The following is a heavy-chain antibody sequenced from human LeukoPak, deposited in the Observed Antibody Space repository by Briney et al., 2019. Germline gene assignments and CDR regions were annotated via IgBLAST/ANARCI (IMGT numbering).Heavy chain of an antibody. Sequence: SETLSLTCAVYGGSFSGYYWSWIRQPPGKGLEWIGEINHSGSTNYNPSLKSRVTISVDTSKNQFSLKLSSVTAADTAVYYCARLTGRVMPAARYNWFDPWGQGTLVTVSS. CDR3: ARLTGRVMPAARYNWFDP. V-gene: IGHV4-34*01. J-gene: IGHJ5*02. CDR2: INHSGST. D-gene: IGHD2-2*01. CDR1: GGSFSGYY.